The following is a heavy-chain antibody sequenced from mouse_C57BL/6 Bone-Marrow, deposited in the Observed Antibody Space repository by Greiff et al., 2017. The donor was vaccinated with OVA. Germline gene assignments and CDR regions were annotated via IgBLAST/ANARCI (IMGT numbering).Heavy chain of an antibody. V-gene: IGHV1-82*01. CDR1: GYAFRSSW. CDR3: ARQLFWGYVQYFDV. Sequence: QVQLQQSGPELVKPGASVKISCKASGYAFRSSWMNWVKQRPGKGLEWIGRIYPGDGDTNYNGQFKGMATLTADKSSSTAYMPLSSLTSEDSAVYFCARQLFWGYVQYFDVWGTGTTVTVAS. D-gene: IGHD3-1*01. CDR2: IYPGDGDT. J-gene: IGHJ1*03.